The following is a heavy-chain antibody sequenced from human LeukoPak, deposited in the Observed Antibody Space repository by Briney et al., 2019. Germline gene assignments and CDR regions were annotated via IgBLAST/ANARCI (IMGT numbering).Heavy chain of an antibody. CDR2: INQDGSEK. CDR1: GFTFRSYW. V-gene: IGHV3-7*01. D-gene: IGHD5-12*01. Sequence: QAGGSLRLSCAASGFTFRSYWMSWVRQAPGKGLEWVANINQDGSEKYHVDSVKGRFTISRDNAKNSVYLQMNSLTAEDTAVYYCVRDGGTTGYDLIDYWGQGTLLTVSS. CDR3: VRDGGTTGYDLIDY. J-gene: IGHJ4*02.